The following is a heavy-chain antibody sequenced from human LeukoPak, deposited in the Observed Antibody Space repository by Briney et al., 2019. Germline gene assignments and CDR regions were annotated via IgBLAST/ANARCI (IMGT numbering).Heavy chain of an antibody. J-gene: IGHJ4*02. Sequence: PGGSLRLSCAASRFTLSTYWMSWVRQAPGKGLEWVAHIKQDGSQEYYVDSVKGRFTISRDSAKNSLYLQMNSLRAEDTAVYYCARDGGYYYGSGSLNTPPDYFDYWGQGTLVTVSS. CDR1: RFTLSTYW. CDR3: ARDGGYYYGSGSLNTPPDYFDY. D-gene: IGHD3-10*01. CDR2: IKQDGSQE. V-gene: IGHV3-7*01.